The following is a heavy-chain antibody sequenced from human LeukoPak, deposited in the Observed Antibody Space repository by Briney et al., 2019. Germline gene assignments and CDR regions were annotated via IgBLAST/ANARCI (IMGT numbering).Heavy chain of an antibody. V-gene: IGHV1-69*05. CDR1: GGTFSSYA. Sequence: ASVKVSCKASGGTFSSYAISWVRQAPGQGLEWMGGIIPIFGTANYAQKLQGRVTMTTDTSTSTAYMELRSLRSDDTAVYYCARDRLPVAGVGNDYWGQGTLATVSS. J-gene: IGHJ4*02. CDR3: ARDRLPVAGVGNDY. CDR2: IIPIFGTA. D-gene: IGHD6-19*01.